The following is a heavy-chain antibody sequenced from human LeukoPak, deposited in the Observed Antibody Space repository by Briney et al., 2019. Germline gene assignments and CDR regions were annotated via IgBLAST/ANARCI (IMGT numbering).Heavy chain of an antibody. CDR1: GGSISSYY. V-gene: IGHV4-59*01. D-gene: IGHD2-15*01. Sequence: SETLSLTCTVSGGSISSYYWSWIRQPPGKGLEWIGYIYYSGSTNYNPSLKSRVTISVDTSKNQFSLKLSSVTAADTAVYYCARAYGYCSGGSCYYHFDYWGQGALVTVSS. J-gene: IGHJ4*02. CDR3: ARAYGYCSGGSCYYHFDY. CDR2: IYYSGST.